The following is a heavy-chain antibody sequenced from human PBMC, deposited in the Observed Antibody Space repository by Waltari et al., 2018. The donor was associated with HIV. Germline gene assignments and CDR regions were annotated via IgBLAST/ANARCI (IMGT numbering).Heavy chain of an antibody. J-gene: IGHJ5*02. CDR3: ARESGYQLVRWLDP. CDR1: GYMFTGHD. V-gene: IGHV1-2*02. Sequence: QEHLVQPGPEVKKPGASMKVSCKASGYMFTGHDMHWLRQALVQGLELMGWINPISGGTNYAQTLQGRVTMTRDASINTVYMELKSLRYDDTAMYYCARESGYQLVRWLDPWGQGTRVTVSS. CDR2: INPISGGT. D-gene: IGHD2-2*01.